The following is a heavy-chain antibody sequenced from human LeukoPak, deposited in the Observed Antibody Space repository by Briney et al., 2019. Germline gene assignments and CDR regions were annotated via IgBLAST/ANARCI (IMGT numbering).Heavy chain of an antibody. CDR3: ARAPSGHYRNFDY. D-gene: IGHD3-3*01. CDR2: ISAYNGNA. J-gene: IGHJ4*02. V-gene: IGHV1-18*04. Sequence: GASVKVACKASGYTFTDYYMHWVRQAPGQGLEWRGWISAYNGNANYAQRFQDRVAMTTDTSTSTAYMELRSLISDDTAVYYCARAPSGHYRNFDYWGQGTVVTVSS. CDR1: GYTFTDYY.